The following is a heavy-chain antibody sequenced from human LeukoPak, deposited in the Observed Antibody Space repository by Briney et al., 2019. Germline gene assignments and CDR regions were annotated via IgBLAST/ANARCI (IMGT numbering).Heavy chain of an antibody. J-gene: IGHJ1*01. V-gene: IGHV4-59*01. Sequence: ETLSLTCTVSGGSISSYYWSWIRQPQGKGLEWIGYIYYSGSTNYNPSLKSRVTISVDTSKNQFSLKLSSVTAADTAVYYCAGSSSSPEYFQHWGQGTLVTVSS. CDR3: AGSSSSPEYFQH. D-gene: IGHD6-6*01. CDR2: IYYSGST. CDR1: GGSISSYY.